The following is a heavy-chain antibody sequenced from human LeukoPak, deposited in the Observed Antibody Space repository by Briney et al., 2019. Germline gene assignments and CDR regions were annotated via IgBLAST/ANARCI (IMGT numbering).Heavy chain of an antibody. CDR1: GFTFSSYS. CDR3: AKDHDHENQWFDP. CDR2: ISSSSSYI. D-gene: IGHD2/OR15-2a*01. Sequence: GGSLRLSCAASGFTFSSYSMNWVRQAPGKGLEWVSSISSSSSYIYYADSVKGRFTISRDNAKKSLYLQMNSLRAEDTAVYYCAKDHDHENQWFDPWGQGTLVTVSS. V-gene: IGHV3-21*04. J-gene: IGHJ5*02.